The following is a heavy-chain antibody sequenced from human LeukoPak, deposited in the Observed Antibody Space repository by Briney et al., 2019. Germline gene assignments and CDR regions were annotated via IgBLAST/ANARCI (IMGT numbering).Heavy chain of an antibody. CDR1: GYSISSGYY. CDR3: ARGVMVRGGNWFDP. J-gene: IGHJ5*02. D-gene: IGHD3-10*01. Sequence: SETLSLTCTVSGYSISSGYYWGWIRQPPGKGLEWIGSIYHSGSTYYNPSLKSRVTISVDTSENQFSLKLSSVTAADTAVYYCARGVMVRGGNWFDPWGQGTLVTVSS. CDR2: IYHSGST. V-gene: IGHV4-38-2*02.